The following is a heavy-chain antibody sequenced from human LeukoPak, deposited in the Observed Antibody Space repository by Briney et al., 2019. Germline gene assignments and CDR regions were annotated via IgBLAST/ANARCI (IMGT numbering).Heavy chain of an antibody. V-gene: IGHV1-2*02. CDR2: INPNSGGT. D-gene: IGHD2-15*01. CDR1: GYTFTGYY. Sequence: ASVTVSCKASGYTFTGYYMHWVRQAPGQGLEWMGWINPNSGGTNYARKFQGRVTMTRDTSISTAYMELSRLRSDDTAVYYCARVLSRYCSGGSCHTHGYWGQGTLVTVSS. J-gene: IGHJ4*02. CDR3: ARVLSRYCSGGSCHTHGY.